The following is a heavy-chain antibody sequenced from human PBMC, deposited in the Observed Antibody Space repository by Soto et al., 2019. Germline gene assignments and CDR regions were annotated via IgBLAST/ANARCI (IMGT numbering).Heavy chain of an antibody. CDR3: ARDGGILGYCSGGSCYEAASYGMDV. J-gene: IGHJ6*02. CDR2: IIPNSGGT. CDR1: GGTFSSYT. V-gene: IGHV1-2*02. D-gene: IGHD2-15*01. Sequence: ASVKVSCKASGGTFSSYTISWVRQAPGQGLEWMGWIIPNSGGTNYAQKFQGRVTMTRDTSISTAYMELSRLRSDDTAVYYCARDGGILGYCSGGSCYEAASYGMDVWGQGTTVTVSS.